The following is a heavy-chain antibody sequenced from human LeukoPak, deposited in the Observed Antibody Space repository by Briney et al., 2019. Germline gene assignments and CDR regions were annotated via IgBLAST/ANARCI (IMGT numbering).Heavy chain of an antibody. D-gene: IGHD2-8*01. CDR1: GFTFSSYA. Sequence: GGSLRLSCAASGFTFSSYAMSWVRQAPGRGLEWVSAISGSGDSTYYGDSVKGRFTISRDNSKNTLYLQMNSLRAEDTAVYYCARSPSNGPAVFDIWGQGTMVTVSS. V-gene: IGHV3-23*01. J-gene: IGHJ3*02. CDR2: ISGSGDST. CDR3: ARSPSNGPAVFDI.